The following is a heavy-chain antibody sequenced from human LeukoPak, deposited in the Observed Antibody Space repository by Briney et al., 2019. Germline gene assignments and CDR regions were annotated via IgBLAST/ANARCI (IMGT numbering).Heavy chain of an antibody. CDR2: INPNSGGT. D-gene: IGHD3-22*01. Sequence: ASVKVSCKASGYTFTGYYMHWVRQAPGQGLEWMGWINPNSGGTNYAQKFQGRVTMTRDTSTSTVYMELSSLRSEDTAVYYCARDYYDSSGLLDYWGQGTLVTVSS. CDR1: GYTFTGYY. V-gene: IGHV1-2*02. CDR3: ARDYYDSSGLLDY. J-gene: IGHJ4*02.